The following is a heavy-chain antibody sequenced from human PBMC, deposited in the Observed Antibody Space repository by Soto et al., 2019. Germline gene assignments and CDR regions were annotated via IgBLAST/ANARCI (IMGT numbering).Heavy chain of an antibody. CDR1: GGSFSGYY. D-gene: IGHD4-17*01. Sequence: PSETLSLTCAVYGGSFSGYYWSWIRQPPGKGLEWIGEINHSGSTNYNPSLKSRVTISVDTSKNQFSLKLSSVTAADTAVYYCARGHYGYDAFDIWGQGTMVTVSS. V-gene: IGHV4-34*01. J-gene: IGHJ3*02. CDR2: INHSGST. CDR3: ARGHYGYDAFDI.